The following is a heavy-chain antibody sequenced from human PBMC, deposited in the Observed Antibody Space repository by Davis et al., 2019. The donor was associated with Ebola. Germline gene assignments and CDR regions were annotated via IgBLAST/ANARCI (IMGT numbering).Heavy chain of an antibody. V-gene: IGHV3-21*04. J-gene: IGHJ4*02. CDR1: GFMFSSYW. D-gene: IGHD3-22*01. CDR3: AKDRTPYYYDSSGYYRALFDY. CDR2: ISSSSSYI. Sequence: GESLKISCAASGFMFSSYWMSWVRQAPGKGLEWVSSISSSSSYIYYADSVKGRFTISRDNAKNSLYLQMNSLGADDTAIYYCAKDRTPYYYDSSGYYRALFDYWGQGTLVTVSS.